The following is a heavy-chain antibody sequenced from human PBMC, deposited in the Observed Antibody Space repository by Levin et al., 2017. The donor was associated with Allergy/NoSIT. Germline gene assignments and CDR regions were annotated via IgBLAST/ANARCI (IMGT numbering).Heavy chain of an antibody. Sequence: SETLSLTCTVSGGSISSYYWSWIRQPPGKGLEWIGYIYYSGSTNYNPSLKSRVTISVDTSKNQFSLKLSSVTAADTAVYYCARMVTFYWYFDLWGRGTLVTVSS. CDR1: GGSISSYY. J-gene: IGHJ2*01. CDR2: IYYSGST. V-gene: IGHV4-59*01. D-gene: IGHD4-23*01. CDR3: ARMVTFYWYFDL.